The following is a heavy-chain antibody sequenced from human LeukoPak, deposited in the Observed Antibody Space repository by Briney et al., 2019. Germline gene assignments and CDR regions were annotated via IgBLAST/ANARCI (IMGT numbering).Heavy chain of an antibody. J-gene: IGHJ5*02. Sequence: ASVKVSCKASGYTFTSYDINWVRQATGQGLEWMGWMNPNSGNTGYAQKFQGRVTITRNNYISTAYMELSSVRAEDTAVYYCARGLPFPSVETGWFDPWGQGTLVTVCS. D-gene: IGHD6-19*01. CDR1: GYTFTSYD. CDR2: MNPNSGNT. V-gene: IGHV1-8*03. CDR3: ARGLPFPSVETGWFDP.